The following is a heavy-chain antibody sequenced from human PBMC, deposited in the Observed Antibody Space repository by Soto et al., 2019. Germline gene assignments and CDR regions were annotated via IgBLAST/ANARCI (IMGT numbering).Heavy chain of an antibody. Sequence: QVQLVESGGGVVQPGRSLRLSCAASRFTFSGYGMHWVRQAPGKGLEWVAVISYDGSNKFYADSVKGRFTISRDNSNNTLYQQMNIRRAEDTAVYYCAKGGRAYCGGDCRYYFDYWGQGNLVTVSS. D-gene: IGHD2-21*02. CDR3: AKGGRAYCGGDCRYYFDY. CDR1: RFTFSGYG. CDR2: ISYDGSNK. J-gene: IGHJ4*02. V-gene: IGHV3-30*18.